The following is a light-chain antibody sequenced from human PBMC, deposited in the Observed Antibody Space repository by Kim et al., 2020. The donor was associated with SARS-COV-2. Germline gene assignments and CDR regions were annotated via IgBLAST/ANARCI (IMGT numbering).Light chain of an antibody. Sequence: SYELTQPPSVSVSPGQTASITCSGDKLGDKYACWYQQKPDQSPVLVIYQDSKRPAGIPERFSGSNSGNTATLTISGTQAMDEADYYCQAWDSSTVVFGGGTQLAV. CDR2: QDS. J-gene: IGLJ2*01. CDR3: QAWDSSTVV. CDR1: KLGDKY. V-gene: IGLV3-1*01.